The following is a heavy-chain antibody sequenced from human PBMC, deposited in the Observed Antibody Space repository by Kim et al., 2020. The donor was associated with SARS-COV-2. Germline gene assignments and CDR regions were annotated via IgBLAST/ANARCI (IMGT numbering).Heavy chain of an antibody. CDR1: GYTLTELS. V-gene: IGHV1-24*01. CDR2: FDPEDGET. Sequence: ASVKVSCKVSGYTLTELSMHWVRQAPGKGLEWMGGFDPEDGETIYAQKFQGRVTMTEDTSTDTAYMELSSLRSEDTAVYYCATVEDYDYVWGSYRYPRAGGWGQGTLVTVSS. D-gene: IGHD3-16*02. J-gene: IGHJ4*02. CDR3: ATVEDYDYVWGSYRYPRAGG.